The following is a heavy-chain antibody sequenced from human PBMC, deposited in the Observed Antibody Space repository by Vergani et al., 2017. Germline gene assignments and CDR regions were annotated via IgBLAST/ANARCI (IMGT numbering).Heavy chain of an antibody. CDR1: GYTFTAYY. CDR3: AKDHMVRGAPLYYFDY. D-gene: IGHD3-10*01. V-gene: IGHV1-46*01. CDR2: ISPDGFST. J-gene: IGHJ4*02. Sequence: QVQLVQSGAEVGKPGASVKISCKASGYTFTAYYIHWVRQAPEQGLEWVGVISPDGFSTFYAQKFQGRVTITRDTSTSTVYVEVTSLRSDDTAVYYCAKDHMVRGAPLYYFDYWGQGTLVTVSS.